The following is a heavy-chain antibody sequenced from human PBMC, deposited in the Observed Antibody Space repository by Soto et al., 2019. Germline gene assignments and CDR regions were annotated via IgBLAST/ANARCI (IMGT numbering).Heavy chain of an antibody. Sequence: PSDTRSPTSTDSGDALSSGSHYWDWVRQPPGKGLEWIGSVNNGGTAYYSPSLKSRVTIAVDTSKNQFSLKLNSVTAADTAVYYCARRSYDGSGYYYVDSWGQG. V-gene: IGHV4-39*01. J-gene: IGHJ4*02. CDR3: ARRSYDGSGYYYVDS. CDR1: GDALSSGSHY. CDR2: VNNGGTA. D-gene: IGHD3-22*01.